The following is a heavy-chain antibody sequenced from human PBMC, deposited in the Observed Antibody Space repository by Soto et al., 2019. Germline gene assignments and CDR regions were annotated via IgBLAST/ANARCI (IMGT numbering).Heavy chain of an antibody. CDR2: VEVENDDR. CDR3: AAVRGSLGSLSFDY. V-gene: IGHV1-69-2*01. CDR1: GITFSDLH. J-gene: IGHJ4*02. Sequence: EVLLQQSGAEAREPGGVVKMSCAVSGITFSDLHMHWVKQAPGKGLEWVGLVEVENDDRLYAEKYRGRLNINTDTSRPTSSMELTSLASDDTAIYFCAAVRGSLGSLSFDYWGQGTPVTVSA. D-gene: IGHD1-26*01.